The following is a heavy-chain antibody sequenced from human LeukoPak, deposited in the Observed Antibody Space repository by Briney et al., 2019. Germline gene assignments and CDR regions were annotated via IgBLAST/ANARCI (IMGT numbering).Heavy chain of an antibody. V-gene: IGHV1-18*01. CDR2: ISSNNDTT. Sequence: ASVKVSCKASGYTFSNYAFTWVRQAPGQGLEWLGWISSNNDTTNYAQKLQGRVTMTTDTSTSTAYMELRSLRSEDTAVYYCARATGTTWSYYYYYMDVWGKGTTVTISS. CDR3: ARATGTTWSYYYYYMDV. J-gene: IGHJ6*03. D-gene: IGHD1-1*01. CDR1: GYTFSNYA.